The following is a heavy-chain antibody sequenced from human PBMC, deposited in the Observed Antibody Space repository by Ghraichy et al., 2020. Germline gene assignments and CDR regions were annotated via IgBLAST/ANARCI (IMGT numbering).Heavy chain of an antibody. D-gene: IGHD2-15*01. CDR3: AHSLVVAATVAWFDP. V-gene: IGHV2-5*01. CDR2: IYWNDDK. Sequence: SGPTLVKPTQTLTLTCTFSGFSLSTSGVGVGWIRQPPGKALEWLALIYWNDDKRYSPSLKSRLTITKDTSKNQVVLTMTNMDPVDTATYYCAHSLVVAATVAWFDPWGQGTLVTVSS. CDR1: GFSLSTSGVG. J-gene: IGHJ5*02.